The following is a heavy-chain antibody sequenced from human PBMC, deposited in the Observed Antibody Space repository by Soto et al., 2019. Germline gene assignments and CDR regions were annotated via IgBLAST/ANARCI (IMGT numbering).Heavy chain of an antibody. D-gene: IGHD3-22*01. CDR1: GGSISSGGYY. J-gene: IGHJ4*02. V-gene: IGHV4-31*03. CDR3: ARGSRYYYDSSGYYIPHAFDY. Sequence: QVQLQESGPGLVKPSQTLSLTCTVSGGSISSGGYYWSWIRQHPGKGLEWIGYIYYSGSTYYNPSLKSRVTISVDTSKNQFSLKLSSVTAADTAVYYCARGSRYYYDSSGYYIPHAFDYWGQGTLVTVSS. CDR2: IYYSGST.